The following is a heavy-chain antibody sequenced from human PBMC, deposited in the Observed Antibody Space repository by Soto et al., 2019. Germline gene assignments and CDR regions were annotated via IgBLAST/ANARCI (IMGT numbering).Heavy chain of an antibody. Sequence: EVQLLESGGGLVQPGGSLRLSCAASGFTFXXYAMSWVRQAPGKGLEWVTAINGGSTTYYADSVKGRFTISRDNSKNTLYLQMNSLRAEDTAVYYCAKDKDWSGVYGMDVWGQGTTVTVSS. V-gene: IGHV3-23*01. CDR3: AKDKDWSGVYGMDV. J-gene: IGHJ6*02. CDR2: INGGSTT. CDR1: GFTFXXYA. D-gene: IGHD3-3*01.